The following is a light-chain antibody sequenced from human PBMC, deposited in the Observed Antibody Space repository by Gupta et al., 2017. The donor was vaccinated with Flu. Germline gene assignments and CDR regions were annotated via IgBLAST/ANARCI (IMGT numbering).Light chain of an antibody. CDR1: SGHRRNI. CDR3: ETWDSNVWV. V-gene: IGLV4-60*03. J-gene: IGLJ3*02. CDR2: LEGSGTY. Sequence: QPVLTHSSSASASLGSSVKRTCTLSSGHRRNIIAWHQQQPGKAPRFWMNLEGSGTYNKTSGVPDRFSGSSSGADRYLTISNLQSEDEADYYCETWDSNVWVFGGGTKLTVL.